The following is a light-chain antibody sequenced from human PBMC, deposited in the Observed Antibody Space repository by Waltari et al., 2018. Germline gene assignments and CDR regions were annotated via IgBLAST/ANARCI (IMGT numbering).Light chain of an antibody. CDR2: QDS. V-gene: IGLV3-1*01. J-gene: IGLJ1*01. CDR1: KLGDKY. CDR3: QAWDSSTGKV. Sequence: SYELTQPPSVSVFPGQTASITCPGDKLGDKYACWYRQKPGQSPVLVIYQDSKRPPGIPERFSGSNSGNTATLTISGTQPMDEGDYYCQAWDSSTGKVFGTGTKVTVL.